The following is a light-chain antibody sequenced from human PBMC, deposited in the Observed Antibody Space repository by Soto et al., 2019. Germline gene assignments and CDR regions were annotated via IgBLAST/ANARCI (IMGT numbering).Light chain of an antibody. CDR1: SSNLGSNS. CDR3: NSYSSSDSLDVV. Sequence: QSVLTQPPSASGTPGQRVIISCSGSSSNLGSNSGNWYQQLPGTAPKLLIYNTYQRPLGVPDRFSGSKSGTSASLAISGLQADDEADYYCNSYSSSDSLDVVFGGGTKLTVL. V-gene: IGLV1-44*01. J-gene: IGLJ2*01. CDR2: NTY.